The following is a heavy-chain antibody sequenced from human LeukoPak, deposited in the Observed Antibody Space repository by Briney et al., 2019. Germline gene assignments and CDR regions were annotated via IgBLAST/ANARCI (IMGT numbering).Heavy chain of an antibody. CDR3: ARDNSDYYIDY. J-gene: IGHJ4*02. Sequence: SETLSLTCTVSGGSISSYYWSWIRQPPGKGLEWIGYIYYSGSTNYNPSLKSRVTISVDTSKNQFSLKLNSVTAADTAVYYCARDNSDYYIDYWGQGTLVTVSS. V-gene: IGHV4-59*12. CDR2: IYYSGST. D-gene: IGHD3-3*01. CDR1: GGSISSYY.